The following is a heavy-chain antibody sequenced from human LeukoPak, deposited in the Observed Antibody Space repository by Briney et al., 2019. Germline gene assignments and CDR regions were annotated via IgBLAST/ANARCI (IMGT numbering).Heavy chain of an antibody. D-gene: IGHD1-14*01. J-gene: IGHJ4*02. V-gene: IGHV3-21*01. CDR3: ARGRNRDY. CDR1: GFTFSSYG. Sequence: GGTLRLSCAASGFTFSSYGMSWVRQAPGKGLEWVSSISSSSSYIYYADSVKGRFTISRDNAKNSLYLQMNSLRAEDTAVYYCARGRNRDYWGQGTLVTVSS. CDR2: ISSSSSYI.